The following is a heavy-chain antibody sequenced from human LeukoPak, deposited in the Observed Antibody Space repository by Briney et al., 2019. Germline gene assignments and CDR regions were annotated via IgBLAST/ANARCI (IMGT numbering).Heavy chain of an antibody. J-gene: IGHJ4*02. CDR2: ISGSGGSK. D-gene: IGHD3-3*01. CDR3: AKGRNSIFGVVISSH. CDR1: GFTFSSYA. V-gene: IGHV3-23*01. Sequence: PGGSLRLSCAVSGFTFSSYAMSWVRQAPGKGLEWVSGISGSGGSKYYADSVKGRFTISRDNSKNTLYLQMNSLRAEDTAVYYCAKGRNSIFGVVISSHWGQGTLVTVSS.